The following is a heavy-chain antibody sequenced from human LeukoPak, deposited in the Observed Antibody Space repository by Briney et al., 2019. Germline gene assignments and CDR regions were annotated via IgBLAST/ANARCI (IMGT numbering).Heavy chain of an antibody. V-gene: IGHV1-8*01. D-gene: IGHD1-1*01. CDR2: MNPYSGNT. Sequence: ASVKVSCKASGYTFNSHDISWVRQATGQGLEWMGWMNPYSGNTGYAQKFQGRVTMTRDTSISTAYLEFYSLRSEDTAVYYCARGYSPTLRTTGNDYWGQGTLVTVSS. CDR1: GYTFNSHD. CDR3: ARGYSPTLRTTGNDY. J-gene: IGHJ4*02.